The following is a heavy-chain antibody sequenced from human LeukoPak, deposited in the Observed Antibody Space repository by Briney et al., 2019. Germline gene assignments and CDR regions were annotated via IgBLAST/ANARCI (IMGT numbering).Heavy chain of an antibody. J-gene: IGHJ4*02. CDR1: GFTFDSYY. CDR3: ARQYSGSYIDY. Sequence: GGSLRLSWAASGFTFDSYYMNWVRQAPGKGLEWVAVLYSGGSAYYADSVRGRFTISRHNLKNMLYLDMNNLRAEDTAIYYCARQYSGSYIDYWGQGTLVTVSS. CDR2: LYSGGSA. V-gene: IGHV3-53*01. D-gene: IGHD1-26*01.